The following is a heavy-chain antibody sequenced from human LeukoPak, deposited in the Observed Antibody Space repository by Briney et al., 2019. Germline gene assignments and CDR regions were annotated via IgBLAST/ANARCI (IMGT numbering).Heavy chain of an antibody. CDR3: ARDLGSYDFWSAYPPLYYFDY. CDR2: ISAYNGNR. V-gene: IGHV1-18*01. Sequence: ASVKVSCKTSGYTFTSYGISCVRHAPGQGLEWMGWISAYNGNRNYAQKLQGRVTMTTDTSTSTTYMELRSLISDDTAVYYCARDLGSYDFWSAYPPLYYFDYWGQGTLVTVSS. CDR1: GYTFTSYG. D-gene: IGHD3-3*01. J-gene: IGHJ4*02.